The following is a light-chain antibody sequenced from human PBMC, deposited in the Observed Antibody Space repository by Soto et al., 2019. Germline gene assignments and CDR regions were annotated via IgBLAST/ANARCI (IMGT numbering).Light chain of an antibody. CDR2: KDS. CDR1: ALPKQY. J-gene: IGLJ2*01. V-gene: IGLV3-25*03. Sequence: SYELTQPPSVSVYPGQTARITCSGDALPKQYAYWYQQKPGQAPVLVIYKDSERPSGIPERFSGSSSGTTVTLTISGVQAEDEADYYCPSADSSGTYPVVFGGGTKLTVL. CDR3: PSADSSGTYPVV.